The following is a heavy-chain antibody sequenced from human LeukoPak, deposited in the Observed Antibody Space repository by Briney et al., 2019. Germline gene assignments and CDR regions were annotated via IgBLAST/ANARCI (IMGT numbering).Heavy chain of an antibody. V-gene: IGHV1-8*01. CDR1: GYTFTSYD. CDR3: ARVGAPPYYDFWSGPYYYYGMDV. D-gene: IGHD3-3*01. J-gene: IGHJ6*02. CDR2: MNPNSGNT. Sequence: ASVKVSCKASGYTFTSYDINWVRQATGQGLEWMGWMNPNSGNTGYTQKFQGRVTMTRNTSISTAYMELCSLRSEDTAVYYCARVGAPPYYDFWSGPYYYYGMDVWGQGTTVTVSS.